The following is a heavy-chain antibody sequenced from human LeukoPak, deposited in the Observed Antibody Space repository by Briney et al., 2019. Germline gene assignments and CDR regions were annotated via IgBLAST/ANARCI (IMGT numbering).Heavy chain of an antibody. CDR3: ARSSWFAEFSFDY. Sequence: SETLSLTCAVYGGSFSGYYWGWIRQPPGRGLEWIASIYYSGNTYYNPSLKSRVTISVDTSKNQFSLKLSSVTAADTAVYYCARSSWFAEFSFDYWGQGTLVTVSS. J-gene: IGHJ4*02. V-gene: IGHV4-39*01. D-gene: IGHD3-10*01. CDR2: IYYSGNT. CDR1: GGSFSGYY.